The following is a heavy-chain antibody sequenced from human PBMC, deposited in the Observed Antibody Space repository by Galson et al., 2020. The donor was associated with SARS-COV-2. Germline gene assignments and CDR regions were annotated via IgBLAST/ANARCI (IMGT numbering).Heavy chain of an antibody. V-gene: IGHV3-53*01. J-gene: IGHJ6*02. D-gene: IGHD6-25*01. Sequence: GESLKISCVASGFTVTTNYMSWVRQAPGKGLEWVSIVYSGGSTYYTDSVKGRFTISRDESRNSVDLQMNSLRAEDTAVYYCARDSRRISHPNYCGMDVWGQGRTVIVSS. CDR2: VYSGGST. CDR3: ARDSRRISHPNYCGMDV. CDR1: GFTVTTNY.